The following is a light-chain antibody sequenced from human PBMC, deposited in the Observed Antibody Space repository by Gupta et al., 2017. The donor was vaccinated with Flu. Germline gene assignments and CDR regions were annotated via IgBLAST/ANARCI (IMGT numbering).Light chain of an antibody. CDR1: QSISKY. J-gene: IGKJ3*01. V-gene: IGKV1-39*01. CDR3: QESDNSPLIT. Sequence: SSLSASVGDRVTITCRASQSISKYLNWYQQKPGKAPNLLIYGASSWQSGVPSRFSGSGSGTDFTLTISSRQPEDFVTYYCQESDNSPLITFGHGTKVEMK. CDR2: GAS.